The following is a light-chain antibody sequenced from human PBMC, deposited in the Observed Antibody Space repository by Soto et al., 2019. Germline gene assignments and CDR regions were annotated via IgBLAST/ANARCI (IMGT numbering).Light chain of an antibody. CDR3: QRYGSSPLIT. V-gene: IGKV3-20*01. CDR1: QSVSSSS. J-gene: IGKJ5*01. CDR2: GTS. Sequence: ETVLTQSPGTLSLSPGERATLSCRASQSVSSSSLAWYQQRPGQAPRLLIYGTSSRATGIPDRFSGSGSGTDFTLTISRLEPEDFAVYFCQRYGSSPLITFGQGTRPEI.